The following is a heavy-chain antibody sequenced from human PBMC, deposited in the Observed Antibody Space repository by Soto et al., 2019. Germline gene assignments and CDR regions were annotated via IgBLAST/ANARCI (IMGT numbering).Heavy chain of an antibody. V-gene: IGHV4-4*02. D-gene: IGHD2-15*01. CDR1: GGSISSTNW. Sequence: QVQLQESGPGLVKPSGTLSLTCAVSGGSISSTNWWSWVRQPPGKGLEWIGQIYHSGNTNYNPSLKSRVTISVDKSNNLFSLKLSSVTVADTAVYYCARAGRGDCSGGSFYSGLYGMDVWGQGTTVIVSS. CDR3: ARAGRGDCSGGSFYSGLYGMDV. CDR2: IYHSGNT. J-gene: IGHJ6*02.